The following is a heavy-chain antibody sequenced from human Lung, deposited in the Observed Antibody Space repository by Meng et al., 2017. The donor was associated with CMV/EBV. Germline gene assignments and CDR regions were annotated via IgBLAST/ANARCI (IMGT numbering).Heavy chain of an antibody. J-gene: IGHJ6*02. CDR2: IFYTGNA. V-gene: IGHV4-39*07. CDR3: ARDSGGATYSGMDV. D-gene: IGHD4/OR15-4a*01. Sequence: GSLRLXXTVSGGSIRSTDYYWGWIRQPPGKGLEWIGNIFYTGNAYRNPSLKSRVTISVDTSKNHFSLKMSSVTAADTGVYYCARDSGGATYSGMDVWGLGTXVTVSS. CDR1: GGSIRSTDYY.